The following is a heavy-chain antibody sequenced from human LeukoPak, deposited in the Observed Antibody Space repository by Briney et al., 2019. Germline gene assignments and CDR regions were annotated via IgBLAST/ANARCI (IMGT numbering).Heavy chain of an antibody. D-gene: IGHD5-18*01. J-gene: IGHJ4*02. Sequence: SETLSLTCAVYGGSFSGYYWSWIRQPPGKGLEWIGEINHSGSTNYNPSLKSRVTISVDTSKNQFSLKLSSVTAADTAVYYCASYRSYGTYYFGYWGQGTLVTVSS. CDR3: ASYRSYGTYYFGY. V-gene: IGHV4-34*01. CDR2: INHSGST. CDR1: GGSFSGYY.